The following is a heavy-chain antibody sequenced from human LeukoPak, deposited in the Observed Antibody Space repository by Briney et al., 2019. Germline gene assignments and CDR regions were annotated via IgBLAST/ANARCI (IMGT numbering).Heavy chain of an antibody. J-gene: IGHJ2*01. CDR2: IYYSGNT. V-gene: IGHV4-59*01. D-gene: IGHD1-1*01. Sequence: SETLSLTCTLSGGSISTYYWTWIRQAPGEGLEWIGYIYYSGNTNYNPSLKSRVTISLDTSKNQFSLKLSSVTAADTAVYYCASGRGIFDLWGRGTLVTVSS. CDR1: GGSISTYY. CDR3: ASGRGIFDL.